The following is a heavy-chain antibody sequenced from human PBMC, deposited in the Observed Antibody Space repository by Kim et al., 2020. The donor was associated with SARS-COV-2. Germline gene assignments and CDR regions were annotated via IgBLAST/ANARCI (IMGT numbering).Heavy chain of an antibody. CDR2: IYPGDSDT. CDR1: GYSFTSYW. Sequence: GESLKISCKGSGYSFTSYWIGWVRQMPGKGLEWMGIIYPGDSDTRYSPSFQGQVTISADKSISTAYLQWSSLKASDTAMYYCARHDGPYSSRSYIDYYGMDVWGQGTTVTVSS. V-gene: IGHV5-51*01. J-gene: IGHJ6*02. CDR3: ARHDGPYSSRSYIDYYGMDV. D-gene: IGHD6-13*01.